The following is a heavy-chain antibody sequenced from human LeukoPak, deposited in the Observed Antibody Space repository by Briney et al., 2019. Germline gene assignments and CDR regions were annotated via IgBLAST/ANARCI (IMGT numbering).Heavy chain of an antibody. J-gene: IGHJ4*02. D-gene: IGHD6-13*01. Sequence: SETLSLTCTVSGGSISSYYWSWIRQPPGKGLEWIGHIYYSGSTNYNPSLKSRVTISVDTSKNQFSLKLSSVTAADTAVYYCARVLSSAGNAFDYWGQGTLVTVSS. CDR2: IYYSGST. V-gene: IGHV4-59*01. CDR3: ARVLSSAGNAFDY. CDR1: GGSISSYY.